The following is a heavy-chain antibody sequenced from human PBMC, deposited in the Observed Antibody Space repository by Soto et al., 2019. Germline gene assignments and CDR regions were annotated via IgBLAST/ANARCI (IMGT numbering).Heavy chain of an antibody. CDR3: AKDQGDILTGYHY. V-gene: IGHV3-23*01. CDR2: ISGSGGST. CDR1: GFTFSSYA. D-gene: IGHD3-9*01. J-gene: IGHJ4*02. Sequence: EVQLLESGGGLVQPGGSLRLSCAASGFTFSSYAMSWVRQAPGKGLEWVSAISGSGGSTYYADSVKGRFTISRDNSKNPLYLQMNSLRAEDTAVYYCAKDQGDILTGYHYWGQGTLVTVSS.